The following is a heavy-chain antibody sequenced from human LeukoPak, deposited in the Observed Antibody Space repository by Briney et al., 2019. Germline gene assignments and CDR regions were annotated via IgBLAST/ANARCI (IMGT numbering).Heavy chain of an antibody. J-gene: IGHJ5*02. D-gene: IGHD2-15*01. CDR2: ISYIGTT. CDR1: GDSFSSHY. V-gene: IGHV4-59*11. Sequence: SETLSLTCAVSGDSFSSHYWTWIRQPPGRGLEWIGYISYIGTTNYNPSLKSRVTISIDTSKNQFSLKLSSVTTADTAVYYCARSGGGSCVGGSCQFGKIDPWGQGFLVTVSS. CDR3: ARSGGGSCVGGSCQFGKIDP.